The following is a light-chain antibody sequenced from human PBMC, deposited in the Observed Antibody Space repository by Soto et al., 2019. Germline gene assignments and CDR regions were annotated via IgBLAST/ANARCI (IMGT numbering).Light chain of an antibody. Sequence: EIVLTQTPGTLSLSPGERATLSCRASQSVPNSYLAWYQQKPGQAPRLLIYGACSRATGIPVRFSGSGFGTDFALTISRLEPEDVAVYYCQRYGTSTTFGQGTKVDIK. J-gene: IGKJ1*01. CDR1: QSVPNSY. CDR2: GAC. V-gene: IGKV3-20*01. CDR3: QRYGTSTT.